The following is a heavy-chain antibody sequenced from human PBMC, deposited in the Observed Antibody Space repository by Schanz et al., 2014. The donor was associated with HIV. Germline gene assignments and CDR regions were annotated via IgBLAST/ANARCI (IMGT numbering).Heavy chain of an antibody. Sequence: QVQLVQSGAEVKKPGASVRVSCKASEYTFTSYYIHWVRQAPGQGLEWMGWLNTNIGATDYAPKFQGRVTLTGDTSTGTAYMEMRRLRSGDTAVYYCARSSGWGGWSTWDGMDVWGQGTTVTVS. CDR2: LNTNIGAT. CDR1: EYTFTSYY. D-gene: IGHD6-19*01. CDR3: ARSSGWGGWSTWDGMDV. V-gene: IGHV1-2*02. J-gene: IGHJ6*02.